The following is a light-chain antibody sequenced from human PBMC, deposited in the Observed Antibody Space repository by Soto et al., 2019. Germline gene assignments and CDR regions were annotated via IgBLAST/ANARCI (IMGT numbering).Light chain of an antibody. CDR2: GAS. V-gene: IGKV3-20*01. J-gene: IGKJ3*01. CDR3: QQYGSSPLFA. CDR1: QSVSSNY. Sequence: EIVLTQSPGTLSLSPGERATLSCRASQSVSSNYLAWYQQKPGQAPRLLIYGASSRATGIPDRFSGSGSGTDFTLTISSLEPEDFAVHYCQQYGSSPLFAFGPGTEVDLK.